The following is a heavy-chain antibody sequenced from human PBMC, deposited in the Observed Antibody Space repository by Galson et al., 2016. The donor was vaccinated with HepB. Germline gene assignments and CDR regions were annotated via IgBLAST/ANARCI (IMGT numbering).Heavy chain of an antibody. D-gene: IGHD5-18*01. CDR3: AREVSAPNGYNWYFDL. V-gene: IGHV3-11*01. J-gene: IGHJ2*01. CDR2: INSGGSSI. Sequence: SLRLSCAASGFDFSACYMTWIRQAPGKGPEWISDINSGGSSISYADSVKGRFTISRDNAKNSLHLQMNRLRADDTAVYYCAREVSAPNGYNWYFDLWGRGTLVTVSS. CDR1: GFDFSACY.